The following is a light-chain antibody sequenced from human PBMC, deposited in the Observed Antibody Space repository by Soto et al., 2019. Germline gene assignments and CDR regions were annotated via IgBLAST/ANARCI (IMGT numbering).Light chain of an antibody. Sequence: QSALTQPASVSGSPGQSITISCTGTSSDVGGYNYVSWYQQHPGKAPKLMIYDVSNRPSGVSNRFSGSESGNTASLTISGRQAEDEADYYCSSYTSSSTLLVFGTGTKVTVL. CDR3: SSYTSSSTLLV. J-gene: IGLJ1*01. CDR1: SSDVGGYNY. V-gene: IGLV2-14*01. CDR2: DVS.